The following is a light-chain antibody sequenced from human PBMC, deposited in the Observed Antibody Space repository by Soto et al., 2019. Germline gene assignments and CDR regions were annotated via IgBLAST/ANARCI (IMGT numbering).Light chain of an antibody. V-gene: IGKV3D-15*01. J-gene: IGKJ5*01. Sequence: EIVMTQSPATLSMSPGEIATLYFSASQSVRSNLAWYHQKPGQAPRLLIYGASTRATGIPARFSGSGSGTGFTLTINSLQSEDFVVYYCQQYDNWPPTFGQGTRLEIK. CDR3: QQYDNWPPT. CDR1: QSVRSN. CDR2: GAS.